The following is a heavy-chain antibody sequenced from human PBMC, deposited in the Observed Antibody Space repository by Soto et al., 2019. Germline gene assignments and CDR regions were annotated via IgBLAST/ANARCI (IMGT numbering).Heavy chain of an antibody. J-gene: IGHJ4*02. CDR1: GFTFSSYS. Sequence: GGSLRLSCAASGFTFSSYSMNWVRQAPGKGLEWVSSISSSGSYIYYADSVKGRFTISRDNAKNSLYLQMNSLRAEDTAVYYCARDDYWGATTIDYWGQGTLVTVSS. CDR3: ARDDYWGATTIDY. D-gene: IGHD1-26*01. V-gene: IGHV3-21*01. CDR2: ISSSGSYI.